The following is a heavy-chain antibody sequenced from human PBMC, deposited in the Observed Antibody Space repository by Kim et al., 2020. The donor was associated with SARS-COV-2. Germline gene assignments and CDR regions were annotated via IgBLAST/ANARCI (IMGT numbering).Heavy chain of an antibody. Sequence: GGSLRLSCAASGFTFSSYAMHWVRQAPGKGLEWVAVISYDGSNKYYADSVKGRFTISRDNSKNTLYLQMNSLRAEDTAVYYCARGVIIPTDACDIWGEGTMGTVSS. CDR3: ARGVIIPTDACDI. D-gene: IGHD3-10*01. V-gene: IGHV3-30*04. CDR1: GFTFSSYA. J-gene: IGHJ3*02. CDR2: ISYDGSNK.